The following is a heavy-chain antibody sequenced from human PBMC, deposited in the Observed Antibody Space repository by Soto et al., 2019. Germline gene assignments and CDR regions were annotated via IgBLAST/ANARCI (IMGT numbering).Heavy chain of an antibody. CDR3: AKDRIAAAGTLKWFDP. J-gene: IGHJ5*02. CDR1: GLTFSYYS. Sequence: GGSLRLSCAVSGLTFSYYSMNWVRLAPGKGLEYVSYISSNSRTTYYADSVKGRFTISRDNAKNSLYLQMNSLRDEDTAVYYCAKDRIAAAGTLKWFDPWGQGTLVTVSS. CDR2: ISSNSRTT. D-gene: IGHD6-13*01. V-gene: IGHV3-48*02.